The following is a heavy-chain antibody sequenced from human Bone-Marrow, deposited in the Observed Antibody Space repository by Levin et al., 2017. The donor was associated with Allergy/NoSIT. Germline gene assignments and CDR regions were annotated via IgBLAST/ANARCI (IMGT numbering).Heavy chain of an antibody. Sequence: GGSLRLSCEASGFSFTNFGMSWVRQAPGKGLEWVSSISGTGSTTYHADSVKGRFTVSRDNSKNTLYLQMNDLRAEDTAVYYCANSLRITLAGFFDNWGQGTLVTVSS. D-gene: IGHD6-19*01. J-gene: IGHJ4*02. V-gene: IGHV3-23*01. CDR1: GFSFTNFG. CDR3: ANSLRITLAGFFDN. CDR2: ISGTGSTT.